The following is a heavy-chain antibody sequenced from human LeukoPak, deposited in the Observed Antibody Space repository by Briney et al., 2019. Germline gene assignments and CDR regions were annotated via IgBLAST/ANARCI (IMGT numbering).Heavy chain of an antibody. CDR3: AKDAQPRSRWFDP. V-gene: IGHV3-23*01. Sequence: GGSLRLSCVASGVTLSNYAMSWARQAPGKGLEWVSGISSSGSGGNTYYADSVKGRFTISRDSSRNTLFLHMNTLRAEDTAMYYCAKDAQPRSRWFDPWGQGTLVTVSS. J-gene: IGHJ5*02. CDR2: ISSSGSGGNT. CDR1: GVTLSNYA. D-gene: IGHD3-16*01.